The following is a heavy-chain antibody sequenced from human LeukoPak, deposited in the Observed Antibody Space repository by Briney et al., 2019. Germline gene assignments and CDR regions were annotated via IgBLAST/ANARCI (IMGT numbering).Heavy chain of an antibody. CDR2: ISSRSSYI. J-gene: IGHJ4*02. V-gene: IGHV3-21*01. CDR1: GFTFSSYW. Sequence: GGSLRLSCAASGFTFSSYWMSWVRQAPGKGLEWVSSISSRSSYIYYADSVKGRFTISRDNAKNSLYLQMNSLRAEDTAVYYCARGRYCSGGSCYSSPIFDYWGQGTLVTVSS. D-gene: IGHD2-15*01. CDR3: ARGRYCSGGSCYSSPIFDY.